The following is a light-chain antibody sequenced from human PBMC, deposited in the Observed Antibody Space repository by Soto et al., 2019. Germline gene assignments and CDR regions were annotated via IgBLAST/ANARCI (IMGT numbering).Light chain of an antibody. CDR1: QGIRND. J-gene: IGKJ1*01. Sequence: DIQITQSPATLSASVGDRVTITCLASQGIRNDLGWYQQIPGKAPKCLIYEGISSRPGVPSRFSGSGSGTEFTLTINSLQPEDFATYYCLQHNSYPQTFGQGTKVDIK. CDR2: EGI. CDR3: LQHNSYPQT. V-gene: IGKV1-17*01.